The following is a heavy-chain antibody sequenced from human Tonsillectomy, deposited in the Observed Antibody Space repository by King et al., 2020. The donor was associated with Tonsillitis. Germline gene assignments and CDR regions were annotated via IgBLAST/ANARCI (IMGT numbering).Heavy chain of an antibody. V-gene: IGHV3-43*02. CDR2: ISGDGGST. CDR1: GFTFDDYA. J-gene: IGHJ6*03. Sequence: VPLVESGGGVVQPGGSLRLSCASSGFTFDDYAMHWVRQAPGKGLEWVSLISGDGGSTYYADSVKSRFTLSRDKSKNSLYLQMNSLRPEDTALYYFAKDRGSSSPYDYSYYVDVWGKGTTVTVSS. D-gene: IGHD6-6*01. CDR3: AKDRGSSSPYDYSYYVDV.